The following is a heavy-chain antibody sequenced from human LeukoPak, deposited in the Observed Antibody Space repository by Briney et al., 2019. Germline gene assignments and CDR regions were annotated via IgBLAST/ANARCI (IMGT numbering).Heavy chain of an antibody. CDR1: GGSISSDY. J-gene: IGHJ6*02. V-gene: IGHV4-59*01. Sequence: PSETLSLTCSVSGGSISSDYWSWIRQPPGRGLVWIGYMYYTGSTNYNPSFKSRVTISLATSKTQFSLKLSSVTPADTAVYYCARVSVVYGMDVWGQGTTVTVSS. CDR3: ARVSVVYGMDV. CDR2: MYYTGST.